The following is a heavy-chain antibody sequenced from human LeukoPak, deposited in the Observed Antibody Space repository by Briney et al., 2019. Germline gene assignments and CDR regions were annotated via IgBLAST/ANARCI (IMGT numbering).Heavy chain of an antibody. CDR1: GGTFSSYA. J-gene: IGHJ2*01. CDR2: IIPIFGTA. CDR3: ARLTMVRGVTAQYFDL. D-gene: IGHD3-10*01. V-gene: IGHV1-69*13. Sequence: SVKVSCKASGGTFSSYAISWVRQAPGQGLEWMGGIIPIFGTANYAQKFQGRVTITADESTSTAYMELSSLRSEDTAVYHCARLTMVRGVTAQYFDLWGRGTLVTVSS.